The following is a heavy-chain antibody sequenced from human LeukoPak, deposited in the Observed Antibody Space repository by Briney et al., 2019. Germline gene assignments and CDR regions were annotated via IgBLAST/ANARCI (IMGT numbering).Heavy chain of an antibody. Sequence: ASVKVSCKASGYTFTGYYMHWVRQAPGQGLEWMGWINPNSGGTNYAQKFQGRVTMTRDTSISTAYMELSRLRSDDTAVYYCARGTRRYYDFWSDSPPYPYFDYWGQGTLVTVSS. CDR3: ARGTRRYYDFWSDSPPYPYFDY. CDR2: INPNSGGT. D-gene: IGHD3-3*01. CDR1: GYTFTGYY. J-gene: IGHJ4*02. V-gene: IGHV1-2*02.